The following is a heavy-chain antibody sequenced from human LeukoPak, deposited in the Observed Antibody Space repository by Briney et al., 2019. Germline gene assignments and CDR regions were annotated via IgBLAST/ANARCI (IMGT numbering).Heavy chain of an antibody. CDR2: ISYDGSHK. Sequence: GGSLRLSCAASGFTFSSYGMHWVRQAPGKGLEWVAVISYDGSHKYYADSVKGRFTISRDNSKNTLYLQMNSLRAEDTAVYYCAKDERDYYDSSGYSDYWGQGTLVTVSS. CDR1: GFTFSSYG. J-gene: IGHJ4*02. D-gene: IGHD3-22*01. V-gene: IGHV3-30*18. CDR3: AKDERDYYDSSGYSDY.